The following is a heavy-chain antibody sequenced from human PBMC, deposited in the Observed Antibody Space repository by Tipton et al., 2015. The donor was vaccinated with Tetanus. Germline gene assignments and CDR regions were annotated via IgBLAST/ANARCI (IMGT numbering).Heavy chain of an antibody. D-gene: IGHD1-7*01. V-gene: IGHV4-61*01. CDR1: GGSVNDGRFY. Sequence: TLSLTCTVSGGSVNDGRFYWTWIRQPPGKALEWVAHIYYSGSATYNPSVASRATVSIDMSKNQFSLRLTSATAADTAVYYCARDRITGPTGRYHAMDVWGQGTTVTVSS. CDR3: ARDRITGPTGRYHAMDV. J-gene: IGHJ6*01. CDR2: IYYSGSA.